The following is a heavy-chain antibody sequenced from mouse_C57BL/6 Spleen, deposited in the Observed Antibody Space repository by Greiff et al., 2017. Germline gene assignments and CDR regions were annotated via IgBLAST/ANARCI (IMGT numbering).Heavy chain of an antibody. Sequence: VMLVESGPELVKPGASVKISCKASGYAFSSSWMNWVKQRPGKGLEWIGRIYPGDGDTNYNGKFKGKATLTADKSSSTAYMQLSSLTSEDSAVYFCAKTAQAFYFDYWGQGTTLTVSS. CDR3: AKTAQAFYFDY. CDR2: IYPGDGDT. V-gene: IGHV1-82*01. D-gene: IGHD3-2*02. CDR1: GYAFSSSW. J-gene: IGHJ2*01.